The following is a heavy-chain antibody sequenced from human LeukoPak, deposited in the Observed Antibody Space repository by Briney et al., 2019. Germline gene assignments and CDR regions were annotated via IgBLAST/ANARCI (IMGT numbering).Heavy chain of an antibody. J-gene: IGHJ6*02. CDR2: ISWNSGSI. CDR1: GFTFDDYA. V-gene: IGHV3-9*01. Sequence: GRSLRLSCAASGFTFDDYAMHWVRQAPGKGLEWVSGISWNSGSIGYADSVKDRFTISRDNAKNSLYLQMNSLRAEDTALYYCAKDVGKSYYYGMNVWGQGTTVTVSS. D-gene: IGHD4-23*01. CDR3: AKDVGKSYYYGMNV.